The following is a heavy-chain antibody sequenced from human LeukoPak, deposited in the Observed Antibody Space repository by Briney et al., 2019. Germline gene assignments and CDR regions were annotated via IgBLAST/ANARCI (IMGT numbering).Heavy chain of an antibody. CDR3: AVPAAGSYYFAY. J-gene: IGHJ4*02. D-gene: IGHD2-2*01. Sequence: AAVKVSCKASGGTFSSYAISWVRQAPGQGLEWMGRIIPILGIANYAQKFQGRVTITADKSTSTAYMELSSLRSEDTAVYYCAVPAAGSYYFAYWGQRTLVTVSS. CDR2: IIPILGIA. V-gene: IGHV1-69*04. CDR1: GGTFSSYA.